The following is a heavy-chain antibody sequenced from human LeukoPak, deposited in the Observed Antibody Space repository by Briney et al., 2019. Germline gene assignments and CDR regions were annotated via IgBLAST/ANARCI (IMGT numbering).Heavy chain of an antibody. CDR2: IKQDGSEK. CDR1: GFTFSSYW. CDR3: ARGVVAYYDILTGYYYEDAFDI. J-gene: IGHJ3*02. V-gene: IGHV3-7*01. Sequence: PGGSLRLSCAASGFTFSSYWMSWVRQAPGKGLEWVANIKQDGSEKYYVDSVKGRFTISRDNAKNSLYLQMNSLRAEDTAVYYCARGVVAYYDILTGYYYEDAFDIWGQGTMVTVSS. D-gene: IGHD3-9*01.